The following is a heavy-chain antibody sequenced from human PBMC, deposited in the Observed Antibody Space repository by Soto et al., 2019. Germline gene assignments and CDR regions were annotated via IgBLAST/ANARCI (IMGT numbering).Heavy chain of an antibody. V-gene: IGHV4-4*07. D-gene: IGHD2-15*01. CDR2: IYTSGST. CDR3: ARVKLAGRGGFDY. CDR1: GGPISSYY. Sequence: SETLSLTFTVSGGPISSYYWSWIRQPAGKGLEWIGRIYTSGSTNDDPSLKSRVTMSLDTSKNHFSLELTSVTAADTAVYYCARVKLAGRGGFDYWGLGTLVTVYS. J-gene: IGHJ4*02.